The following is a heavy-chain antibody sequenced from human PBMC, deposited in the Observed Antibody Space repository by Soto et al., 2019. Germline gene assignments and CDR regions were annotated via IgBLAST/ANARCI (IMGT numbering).Heavy chain of an antibody. CDR2: IYYSGST. Sequence: SETLSLTCTVSGGSISSSSYYWGWIRQPPGKGLEWIGYIYYSGSTNYNPSLKSRVTISVDTSKNQFSLKLSSVTAADTAVYYCARDREYCSGGSCYSWFDPWGQGTPVTVSS. CDR1: GGSISSSSYY. CDR3: ARDREYCSGGSCYSWFDP. D-gene: IGHD2-15*01. J-gene: IGHJ5*02. V-gene: IGHV4-61*01.